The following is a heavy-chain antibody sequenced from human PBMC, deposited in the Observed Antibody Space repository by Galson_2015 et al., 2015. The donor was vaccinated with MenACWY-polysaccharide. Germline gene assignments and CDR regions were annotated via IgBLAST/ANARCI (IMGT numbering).Heavy chain of an antibody. CDR3: ARVEKYSGSFYILY. V-gene: IGHV4-38-2*01. Sequence: ETLSLTCAVSDYSIGSGSFWGWIRQPPGKGLEWIASIFHSGTTYYNPSLKSRVTISVDTSKNQFSLKLSSVTAADTAVYYCARVEKYSGSFYILYWGQGTLVTVSS. D-gene: IGHD1-26*01. CDR1: DYSIGSGSF. J-gene: IGHJ4*02. CDR2: IFHSGTT.